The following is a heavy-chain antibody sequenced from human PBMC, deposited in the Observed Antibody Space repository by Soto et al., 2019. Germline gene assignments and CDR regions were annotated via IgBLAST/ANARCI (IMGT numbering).Heavy chain of an antibody. CDR3: ARRVSIAAAGLLDY. Sequence: QVQLQQWGAGLLKPSETLSLTCAVYGGSFSGYYWSWIRQLPGKGLEWIGEINHSGSTNYNPSLKSRVTISVDTSKNQFSLKLSSVTAADTAVYYCARRVSIAAAGLLDYWGQGTLVTVSS. V-gene: IGHV4-34*01. J-gene: IGHJ4*02. CDR2: INHSGST. D-gene: IGHD6-13*01. CDR1: GGSFSGYY.